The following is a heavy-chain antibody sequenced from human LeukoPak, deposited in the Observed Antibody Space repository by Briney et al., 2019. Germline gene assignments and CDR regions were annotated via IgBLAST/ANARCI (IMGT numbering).Heavy chain of an antibody. V-gene: IGHV3-23*01. CDR2: IIETGASP. D-gene: IGHD6-19*01. CDR1: GFSFSLYA. Sequence: GGSLRLSCAASGFSFSLYAMNWVRHAPGKGLEWVSTIIETGASPYYADPVRGRFTVSRDSSKNMFYLQMNGLRAEGTAIYYCARRGAGSGGLDYWGQGTLVSVSS. CDR3: ARRGAGSGGLDY. J-gene: IGHJ4*02.